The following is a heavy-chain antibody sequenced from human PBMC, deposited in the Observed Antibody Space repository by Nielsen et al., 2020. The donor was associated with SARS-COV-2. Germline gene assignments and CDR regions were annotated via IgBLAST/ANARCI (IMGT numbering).Heavy chain of an antibody. Sequence: ALVKVSCKASGYTFTSYGISWVRQAPGQGLEWMGWISAYNGNTNYAQKLQGRVTMTTDTSTSTAYMELRSLRSDDTAVYYCARDRDSSGWYGYYYYGMDVWGQGTTVTVSS. CDR3: ARDRDSSGWYGYYYYGMDV. D-gene: IGHD6-19*01. V-gene: IGHV1-18*01. CDR2: ISAYNGNT. CDR1: GYTFTSYG. J-gene: IGHJ6*02.